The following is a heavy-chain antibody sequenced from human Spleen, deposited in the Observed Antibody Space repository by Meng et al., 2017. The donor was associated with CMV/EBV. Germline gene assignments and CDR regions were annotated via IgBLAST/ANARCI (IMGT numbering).Heavy chain of an antibody. CDR2: IYSDGNAT. Sequence: GGSLRLSCSVSGHSISSDYYWGWIRQPPGKGLEWVSVIYSDGNATFYADSVKGRFTTFRDISKNTLYLQMNSLRDGDTAIYYCVKDDNGYTGEGGFWGQGTLVTVSS. J-gene: IGHJ4*02. V-gene: IGHV3-23*03. CDR3: VKDDNGYTGEGGF. CDR1: GHSISSDY. D-gene: IGHD5-24*01.